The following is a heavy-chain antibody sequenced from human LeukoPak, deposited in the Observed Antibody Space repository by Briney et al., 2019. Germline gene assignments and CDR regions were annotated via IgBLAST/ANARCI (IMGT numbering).Heavy chain of an antibody. CDR3: ARERGPYGDRKRYGMDV. J-gene: IGHJ6*02. D-gene: IGHD4-17*01. Sequence: SVKVSFKASGGTSSSYAISWVRQAPGQGLEWMGRIIPIFGIANYAQKFQGRVTITADKSTSTAYMELSSLRSEDTAVYYCARERGPYGDRKRYGMDVWGQGTTVTVSS. CDR1: GGTSSSYA. CDR2: IIPIFGIA. V-gene: IGHV1-69*10.